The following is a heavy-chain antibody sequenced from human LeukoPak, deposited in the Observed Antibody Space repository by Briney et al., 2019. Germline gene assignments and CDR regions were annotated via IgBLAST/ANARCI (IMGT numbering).Heavy chain of an antibody. D-gene: IGHD5-24*01. V-gene: IGHV4-34*01. CDR1: GGSFSGYY. CDR3: ARGRRDGYNFFKGFYYYYYYMDV. CDR2: INHSGST. Sequence: PSETLSLTCAVYGGSFSGYYWSWIRQPPGKGLEWIGEINHSGSTNYNPSLKSRVTISVDTSKNQFSLKLSSVTAADTAVYYCARGRRDGYNFFKGFYYYYYYMDVWGKGTTVTISS. J-gene: IGHJ6*03.